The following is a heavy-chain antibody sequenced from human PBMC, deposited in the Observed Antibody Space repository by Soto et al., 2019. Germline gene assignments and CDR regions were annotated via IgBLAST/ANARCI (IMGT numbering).Heavy chain of an antibody. CDR3: AKGGRQWLVTSDFNY. CDR1: GFIFSNYA. Sequence: GGSLRLSCAASGFIFSNYAMSWVRQAPGKGLEWVAVVSHDGRNTHYADSVKGRFTISRDSSKNTVSLEMTSLRAEDTAVYYCAKGGRQWLVTSDFNYWGQGALVTVSS. V-gene: IGHV3-30*18. CDR2: VSHDGRNT. J-gene: IGHJ4*02. D-gene: IGHD6-19*01.